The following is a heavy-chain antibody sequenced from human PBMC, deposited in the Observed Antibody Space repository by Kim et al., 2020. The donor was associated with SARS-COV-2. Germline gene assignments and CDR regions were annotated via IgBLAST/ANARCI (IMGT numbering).Heavy chain of an antibody. D-gene: IGHD6-13*01. V-gene: IGHV1-24*01. CDR3: ATSAAAGRLYWFDP. Sequence: AQKYKGRVTVTEDTSTDTAYMELSSLRSEDTAVYYCATSAAAGRLYWFDPWGQGTLVTVSS. J-gene: IGHJ5*02.